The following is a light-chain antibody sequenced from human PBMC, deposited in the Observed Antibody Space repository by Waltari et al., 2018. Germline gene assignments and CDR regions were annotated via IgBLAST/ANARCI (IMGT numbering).Light chain of an antibody. Sequence: EIVLTQSPGTLSLSPGERATLPCRASQTISGSWLTWYQQKPGQAPRLVIYGASIRATAIPDRFSGSGSGTDFTLTISRLEPEDFAVYYCQQYDGSSVTFGGGTKVEIK. J-gene: IGKJ4*01. CDR2: GAS. CDR1: QTISGSW. CDR3: QQYDGSSVT. V-gene: IGKV3-20*01.